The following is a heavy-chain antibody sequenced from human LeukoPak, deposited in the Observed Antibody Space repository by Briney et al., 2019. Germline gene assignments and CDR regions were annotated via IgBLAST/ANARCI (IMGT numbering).Heavy chain of an antibody. V-gene: IGHV3-9*01. CDR1: GFTFDDYA. CDR2: ISWNSGSI. J-gene: IGHJ6*02. D-gene: IGHD3-3*01. CDR3: AKDMWTVFGVVTPYYYNGMDV. Sequence: GGSLRLSCAASGFTFDDYAMHWVRQVPGKGLEWVSGISWNSGSIGYADSVKGRFTISRDNAKKSLYLQMNSLRAEDTALYYCAKDMWTVFGVVTPYYYNGMDVWGQGTTVTVSS.